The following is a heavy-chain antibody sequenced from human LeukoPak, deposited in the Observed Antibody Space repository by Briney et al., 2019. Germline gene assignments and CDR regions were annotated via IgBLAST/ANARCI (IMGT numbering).Heavy chain of an antibody. CDR2: IKQDGSEK. CDR3: ARDPLTLYDYYMDV. Sequence: PGRSLRLSCAASGFTFSSYWMSWVRQAPGKGLEWVANIKQDGSEKYYVDSVKGRFTISRDNAKNSLYLQMNSLRAEDTAVYYCARDPLTLYDYYMDVWGKGTTVTVSS. J-gene: IGHJ6*03. D-gene: IGHD3-9*01. V-gene: IGHV3-7*01. CDR1: GFTFSSYW.